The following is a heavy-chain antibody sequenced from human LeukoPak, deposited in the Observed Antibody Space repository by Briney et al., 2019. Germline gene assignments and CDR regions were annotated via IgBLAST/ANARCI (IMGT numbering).Heavy chain of an antibody. CDR1: GYTFSGSY. V-gene: IGHV1-2*06. Sequence: ASVKVSCKTSGYTFSGSYIHWVRQAPGQGLEWMGRINPNSGDTNYAQKFQGRVTMTRDTSISTAYMELSRLRSDDTAVYYCARASGYYYYYYYMDVWGKGTTVTVSS. J-gene: IGHJ6*03. CDR2: INPNSGDT. CDR3: ARASGYYYYYYYMDV.